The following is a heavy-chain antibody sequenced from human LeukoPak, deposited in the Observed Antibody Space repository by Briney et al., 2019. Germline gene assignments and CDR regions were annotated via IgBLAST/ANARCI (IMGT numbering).Heavy chain of an antibody. CDR1: GGTFSSYA. D-gene: IGHD3-10*01. CDR3: ARDHRSLLWFGEFLNWFDP. J-gene: IGHJ5*02. Sequence: SVKVSCKASGGTFSSYAISWVRQAPGQGLEWMGGIIPIFGTANYAQKFQGRVTITADESTSTAYMELSSLRSEDTAVYYCARDHRSLLWFGEFLNWFDPWGQGTLVTVSS. CDR2: IIPIFGTA. V-gene: IGHV1-69*01.